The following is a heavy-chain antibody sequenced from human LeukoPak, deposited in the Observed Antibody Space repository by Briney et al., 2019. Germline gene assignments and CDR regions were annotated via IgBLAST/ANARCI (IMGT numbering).Heavy chain of an antibody. V-gene: IGHV3-20*01. CDR1: GFTFDDYA. J-gene: IGHJ4*02. CDR2: INWNGGST. CDR3: VRVRGSGYRNSTYY. Sequence: PGGSLRLSCAASGFTFDDYAMNWVRRAPGKGLEWVSGINWNGGSTYYRDSVKGRFTISRDNAKSALYLQMNSLRAEETALYNCVRVRGSGYRNSTYYSGQGDPVTVSS. D-gene: IGHD3-3*01.